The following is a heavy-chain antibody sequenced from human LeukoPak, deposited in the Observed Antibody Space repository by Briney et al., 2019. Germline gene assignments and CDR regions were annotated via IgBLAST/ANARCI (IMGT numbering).Heavy chain of an antibody. CDR1: GGSMSSYY. Sequence: SETLSLTCTVSGGSMSSYYWSWIRQPPGKGPEWIGYSDKSGSTNYNPSLKSRVTISVDTSTNQFSLRLSSVTAADTAIYYCAADRNNRSWYYYWGQGILVTVSS. CDR3: AADRNNRSWYYY. CDR2: SDKSGST. D-gene: IGHD2/OR15-2a*01. J-gene: IGHJ4*02. V-gene: IGHV4-59*08.